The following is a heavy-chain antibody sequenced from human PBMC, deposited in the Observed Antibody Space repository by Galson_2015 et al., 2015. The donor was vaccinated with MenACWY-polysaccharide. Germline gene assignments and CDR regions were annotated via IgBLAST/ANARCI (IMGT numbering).Heavy chain of an antibody. V-gene: IGHV2-5*02. CDR2: LYWDDDK. CDR3: VHNSPGYFRH. CDR1: GFSLSTSGVA. Sequence: PALVKPTQTLTLTCTFSGFSLSTSGVAVGWIRQPPGKALEWLTLLYWDDDKRYSPSLKTRLTITKTTSKNEVVLTMTNMDPVDTATYYCVHNSPGYFRHWGQGTPVSVSS. J-gene: IGHJ1*01. D-gene: IGHD5-18*01.